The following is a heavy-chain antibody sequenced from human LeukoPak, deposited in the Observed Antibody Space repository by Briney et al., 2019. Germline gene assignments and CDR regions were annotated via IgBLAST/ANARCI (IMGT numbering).Heavy chain of an antibody. CDR3: AGGGDYGDPRRPFDI. V-gene: IGHV5-51*01. CDR1: GYRFTIYW. CDR2: IYPGDSDI. J-gene: IGHJ3*02. Sequence: PGESLKISCKGSGYRFTIYWIGWVRQMPGTGLEWMGIIYPGDSDIRYSPSLQGQVSISADNSINTAYLQWSSVKASDTAMYYCAGGGDYGDPRRPFDIWGQGTMVTVSS. D-gene: IGHD4/OR15-4a*01.